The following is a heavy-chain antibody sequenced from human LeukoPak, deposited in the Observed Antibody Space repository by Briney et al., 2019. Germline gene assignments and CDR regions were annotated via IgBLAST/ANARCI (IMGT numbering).Heavy chain of an antibody. CDR1: GFTFSSYG. CDR3: AREILRDGSYLIED. CDR2: ISYDESNK. J-gene: IGHJ4*02. V-gene: IGHV3-30*03. D-gene: IGHD1-26*01. Sequence: GGSLRLSCAASGFTFSSYGMHWVRQAPGKGLEWVAVISYDESNKYYGDSVKGRFTVSRDNSKNTLYLQMNSLRADDTAVYYCAREILRDGSYLIEDWGQGIVVTVSS.